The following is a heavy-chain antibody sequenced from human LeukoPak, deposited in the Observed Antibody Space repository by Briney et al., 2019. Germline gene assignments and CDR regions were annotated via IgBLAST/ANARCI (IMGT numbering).Heavy chain of an antibody. CDR3: AKDRDILTGYLDC. CDR1: GFTFSRYG. J-gene: IGHJ4*02. V-gene: IGHV3-30*18. D-gene: IGHD3-9*01. Sequence: GGSLRLSCAASGFTFSRYGMHWVRQAPGKGLEWVAVISYDGSNKYYVDSVKGRFTISKDNSKNTLYLQMNSLRAEDTAVYYCAKDRDILTGYLDCWGQGTLVTVSS. CDR2: ISYDGSNK.